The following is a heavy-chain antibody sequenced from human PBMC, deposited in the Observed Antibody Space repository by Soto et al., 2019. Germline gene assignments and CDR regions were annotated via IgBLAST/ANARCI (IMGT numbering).Heavy chain of an antibody. CDR2: VSHDGRNT. V-gene: IGHV3-30*18. Sequence: VQLVESGGGVVQPGRSLRLSCAASGFTFSDYAMHWVRQAPGKGLEWVAVVSHDGRNTHYADSVKGRFTISRDSSKNTVSLEMTSRRAEDTAVYYCAKGGRQWLARSDFNCWGQGALVTVSS. CDR1: GFTFSDYA. J-gene: IGHJ4*02. D-gene: IGHD6-19*01. CDR3: AKGGRQWLARSDFNC.